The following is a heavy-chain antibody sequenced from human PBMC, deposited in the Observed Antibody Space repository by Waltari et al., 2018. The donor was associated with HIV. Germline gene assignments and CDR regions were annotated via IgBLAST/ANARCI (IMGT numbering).Heavy chain of an antibody. Sequence: EVQLVVSGGGLIQPGGSLRLSCAASGLPASSHYMSWVRQAPGKGLEWVSVIYSSGKTYYADSVKGRFTISRDNSKNTLYLQMNRLRVEDTAVYYCDMYYYDSSGYSAAVWGQGTTVTVSS. D-gene: IGHD3-22*01. J-gene: IGHJ6*02. CDR1: GLPASSHY. CDR3: DMYYYDSSGYSAAV. CDR2: IYSSGKT. V-gene: IGHV3-53*01.